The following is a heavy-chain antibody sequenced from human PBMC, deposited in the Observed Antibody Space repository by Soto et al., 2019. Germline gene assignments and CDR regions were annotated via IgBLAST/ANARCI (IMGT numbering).Heavy chain of an antibody. CDR2: ISYDGSDK. D-gene: IGHD1-26*01. CDR3: AKDSEGSLGX. Sequence: SLCCAASGVTFSSYVMHWVRQAPGKGLEWVAVISYDGSDKYYADSVKGRFTISRDNSKNTLYLKMNRLRAEDTAVYYCAKDSEGSLGXWGQGTRVTVSX. V-gene: IGHV3-30*18. CDR1: GVTFSSYV. J-gene: IGHJ4*02.